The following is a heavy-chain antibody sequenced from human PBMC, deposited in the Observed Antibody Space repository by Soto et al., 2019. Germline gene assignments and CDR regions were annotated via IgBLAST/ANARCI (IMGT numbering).Heavy chain of an antibody. D-gene: IGHD2-2*01. CDR2: ISGSTSYI. CDR1: GFSFSAYS. CDR3: ARDGAFCSGTGCRDYYHYMDF. Sequence: VQLVESGGGLVKPGGSLRLSCAASGFSFSAYSMNWVRQAPGKGLEWVSSISGSTSYIYYADSLKGRFTVSRDNAEKSLYLQMNSLRAEDTAVYYCARDGAFCSGTGCRDYYHYMDFWGKGTTVTVSS. V-gene: IGHV3-21*01. J-gene: IGHJ6*03.